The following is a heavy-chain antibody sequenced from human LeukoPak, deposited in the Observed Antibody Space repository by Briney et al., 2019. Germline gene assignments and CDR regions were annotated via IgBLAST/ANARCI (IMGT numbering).Heavy chain of an antibody. Sequence: PSETLSLTCAVYGGSFSGYYWSWIRQPPGNGLEWIGEINHSGSTNYNPSLKSRVTISVDTSKNQFSLKLSSVTAADTAVYYCARGTPHYYDSSGYYYFWYFDLWGRGTLVTVSS. V-gene: IGHV4-34*01. CDR1: GGSFSGYY. CDR2: INHSGST. D-gene: IGHD3-22*01. J-gene: IGHJ2*01. CDR3: ARGTPHYYDSSGYYYFWYFDL.